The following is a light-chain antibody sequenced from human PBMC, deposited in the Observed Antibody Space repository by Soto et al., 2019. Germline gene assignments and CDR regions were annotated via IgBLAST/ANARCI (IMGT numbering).Light chain of an antibody. J-gene: IGLJ2*01. CDR2: AVS. V-gene: IGLV2-14*03. CDR3: TSYAGGNILV. CDR1: SSDIGSYNH. Sequence: QSALTQPASVSGSPGQSITISCSGTSSDIGSYNHVAWYQQFPGKSPKLMIYAVSDRPPGVSDRFSGSKSGNTASLTVSGLQADDEADYYCTSYAGGNILVFGGGTKLTVL.